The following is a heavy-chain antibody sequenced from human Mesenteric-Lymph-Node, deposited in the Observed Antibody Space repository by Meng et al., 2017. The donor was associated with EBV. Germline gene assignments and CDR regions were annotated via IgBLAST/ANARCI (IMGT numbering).Heavy chain of an antibody. CDR2: INHSGST. Sequence: QVQLQQWGAGLLKPSETLSLTCAVYGGSFSGYYWTWIRQPPGKGLAWIGEINHSGSTNYNPSLKSRVTISVDTSKNQFSLKLSSVTAADTAVYYCARGRSYVSGVIDPWGQGTLVTVSS. D-gene: IGHD3-16*01. CDR1: GGSFSGYY. V-gene: IGHV4-34*01. J-gene: IGHJ5*02. CDR3: ARGRSYVSGVIDP.